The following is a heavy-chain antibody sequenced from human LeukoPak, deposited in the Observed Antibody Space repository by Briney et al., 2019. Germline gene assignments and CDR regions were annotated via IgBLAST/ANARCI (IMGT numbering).Heavy chain of an antibody. CDR2: ISSSGSTK. CDR1: GFIFSSQG. D-gene: IGHD1-20*01. CDR3: ASGITGT. V-gene: IGHV3-48*04. Sequence: GGTLRLSCAASGFIFSSQGMNWVRQAPGKGLEWVSYISSSGSTKYYADSVKGRFTISRDNGKNSLYLQMNSLRAEDTAVYYCASGITGTWGQGTLVTVSS. J-gene: IGHJ5*02.